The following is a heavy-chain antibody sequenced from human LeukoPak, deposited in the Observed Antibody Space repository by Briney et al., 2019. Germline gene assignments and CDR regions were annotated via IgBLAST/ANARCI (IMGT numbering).Heavy chain of an antibody. CDR1: GFTFSSYS. CDR2: ISGSSSSTI. V-gene: IGHV3-48*02. J-gene: IGHJ4*02. D-gene: IGHD5-18*01. CDR3: ASAGNTEFDY. Sequence: GGSLRLSCAASGFTFSSYSMNWVRQAPGKGLEWVSYISGSSSSTIYYADSVKGRFTISRDNAKNSLYLQMNSLRDEDTAVYYCASAGNTEFDYWGQGTLVTVSS.